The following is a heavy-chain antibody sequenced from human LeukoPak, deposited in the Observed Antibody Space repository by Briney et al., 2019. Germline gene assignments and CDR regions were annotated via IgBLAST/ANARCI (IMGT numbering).Heavy chain of an antibody. V-gene: IGHV3-21*06. D-gene: IGHD5-12*01. J-gene: IGHJ4*02. Sequence: GGSLRLSCAASGFTFSNYTMNWVRQAPGKGLEWVSSISSRSSYIYYADSVKGRFTISRDNAKNSLYLQMNSLRAEDTAVYYCARDPFSGYDKRVYYFDYWGQGTLVTVSS. CDR2: ISSRSSYI. CDR1: GFTFSNYT. CDR3: ARDPFSGYDKRVYYFDY.